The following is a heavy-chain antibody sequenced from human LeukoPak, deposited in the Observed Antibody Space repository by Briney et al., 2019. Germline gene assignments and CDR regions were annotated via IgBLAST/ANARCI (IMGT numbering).Heavy chain of an antibody. V-gene: IGHV4-4*02. J-gene: IGHJ4*02. CDR2: IYHSGST. CDR1: GASISNSNW. D-gene: IGHD3-22*01. Sequence: SETLSLTCAVAGASISNSNWWTWVRQPPGKGLEWIGEIYHSGSTNYKPSLKSRATISVDKSKNQFSLKLSSVTAADTAVYYCASRAPRDNYNRYLPIDYWGQGTLVTVSS. CDR3: ASRAPRDNYNRYLPIDY.